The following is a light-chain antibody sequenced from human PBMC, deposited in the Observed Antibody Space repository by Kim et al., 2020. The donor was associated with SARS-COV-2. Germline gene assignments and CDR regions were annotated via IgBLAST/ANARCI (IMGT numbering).Light chain of an antibody. CDR1: SPNVGLHF. V-gene: IGLV1-44*01. CDR3: ATWDVSLNGWV. CDR2: NDY. J-gene: IGLJ3*02. Sequence: GQKGTISCSGSSPNVGLHFVNWYQQLPGTAPKVFIYNDYQRPSGVPDRFSGSRSGTSASLAISGLQSEDEADYYCATWDVSLNGWVFGGGTKLTVL.